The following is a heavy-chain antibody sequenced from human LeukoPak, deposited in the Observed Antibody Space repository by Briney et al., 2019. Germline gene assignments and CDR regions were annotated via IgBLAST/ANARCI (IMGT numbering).Heavy chain of an antibody. J-gene: IGHJ4*02. Sequence: SETLSLTCSVSGGSIYTSSYYWVWIRQPPGKGLEWIGSIYFSGVTYYSESLKNRVSLSTSGNHFSLELKSVIAADTAMYYCARDVAGYFDWLFQYYFDYWGQGTLVTVSS. CDR2: IYFSGVT. D-gene: IGHD3-9*01. CDR3: ARDVAGYFDWLFQYYFDY. CDR1: GGSIYTSSYY. V-gene: IGHV4-39*02.